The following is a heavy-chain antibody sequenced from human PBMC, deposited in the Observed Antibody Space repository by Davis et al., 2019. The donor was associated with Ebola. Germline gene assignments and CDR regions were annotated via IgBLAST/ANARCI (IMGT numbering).Heavy chain of an antibody. CDR1: GFTFSSYA. Sequence: GESLKISCAGPGFTFSSYAMSWVRQAPGKGLEWVSSMTGRSGTTYYADSVKGRFTISRDNSKNTLYLQMNSLRAEDTAIYYCAKPEVVVVVSARFDYWGQGTLVTVSS. CDR2: MTGRSGTT. V-gene: IGHV3-23*01. J-gene: IGHJ4*02. CDR3: AKPEVVVVVSARFDY. D-gene: IGHD2-15*01.